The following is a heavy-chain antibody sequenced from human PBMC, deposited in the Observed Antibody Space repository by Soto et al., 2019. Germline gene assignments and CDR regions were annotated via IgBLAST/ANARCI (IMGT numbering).Heavy chain of an antibody. CDR2: ISDDGSRT. Sequence: EVQLLESGGGLVQPGGSLRLSCAASGFSFSTFEMSWVRQAPGRGLEWVSFISDDGSRTYYADAVKGRFTISRDNSKHTLYLQMKRLTAEDTAVYACVKGGWLDFWGQGTLVTVSS. V-gene: IGHV3-23*01. J-gene: IGHJ5*01. CDR1: GFSFSTFE. CDR3: VKGGWLDF. D-gene: IGHD3-16*01.